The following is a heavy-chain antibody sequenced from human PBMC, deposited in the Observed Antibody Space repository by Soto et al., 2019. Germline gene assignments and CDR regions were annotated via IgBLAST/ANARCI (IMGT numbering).Heavy chain of an antibody. CDR1: GYTFTSYG. V-gene: IGHV1-18*01. J-gene: IGHJ4*02. CDR3: ARGRSGSYLDVGSY. D-gene: IGHD1-26*01. Sequence: GASVKVSCKASGYTFTSYGISWVRQAPGQGLEWMGWISAYSGNTNYAQKLQGRVTMTTDTSTSTAYMELRSLRSDDTAVYYCARGRSGSYLDVGSYWGQGTLVTVSS. CDR2: ISAYSGNT.